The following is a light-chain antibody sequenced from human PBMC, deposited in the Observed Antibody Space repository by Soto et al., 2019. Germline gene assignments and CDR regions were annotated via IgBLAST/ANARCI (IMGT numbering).Light chain of an antibody. V-gene: IGLV3-21*02. J-gene: IGLJ3*02. Sequence: SYELTQPPSVSVAPGQTARITCGGNNIGSKSVHWYQQKPGKAPVLVVYDDSDRPSGIPERFSGSNSGNTATLTISRVEAGDEADYYCQVWDSSSDHPGVFGGGTKLTVL. CDR1: NIGSKS. CDR3: QVWDSSSDHPGV. CDR2: DDS.